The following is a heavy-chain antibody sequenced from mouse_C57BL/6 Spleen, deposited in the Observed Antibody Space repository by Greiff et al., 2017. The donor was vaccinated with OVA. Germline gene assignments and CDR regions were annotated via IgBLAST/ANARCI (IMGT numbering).Heavy chain of an antibody. D-gene: IGHD2-4*01. CDR1: GYTFTDYE. Sequence: LQESGAELVRPGASVTLSCKASGYTFTDYEMHWVKQTPVHGLEWIGAIDPETGGTAYNQKFKGKAILTADKSSSTAYMELRSLTSEDSAVYYCTTIYYDYDGFAYWGQGTLVTVSA. CDR3: TTIYYDYDGFAY. J-gene: IGHJ3*01. CDR2: IDPETGGT. V-gene: IGHV1-15*01.